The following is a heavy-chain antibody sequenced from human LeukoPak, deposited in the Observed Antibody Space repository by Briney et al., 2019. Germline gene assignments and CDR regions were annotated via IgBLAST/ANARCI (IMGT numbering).Heavy chain of an antibody. CDR1: GLTFSSYA. CDR3: VRDAGYCSGGSCWVT. D-gene: IGHD2-15*01. V-gene: IGHV3-64D*06. CDR2: ISSNGGST. J-gene: IGHJ5*02. Sequence: GGSLRLSCSASGLTFSSYAMHWVRQAPGKGLEYVSAISSNGGSTYYADSVKGRFTISRDNSKNTLYLQMSSLRAEDTAVYYCVRDAGYCSGGSCWVTWGQGTLVTVSS.